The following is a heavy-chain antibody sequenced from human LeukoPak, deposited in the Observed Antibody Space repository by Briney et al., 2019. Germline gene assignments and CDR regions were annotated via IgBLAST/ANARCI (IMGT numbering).Heavy chain of an antibody. D-gene: IGHD1-26*01. CDR3: ARGSGSFSGGFDY. CDR1: GFIFNNYA. CDR2: ISASGSRT. J-gene: IGHJ4*02. Sequence: GGSLRLSCAAPGFIFNNYAIAWVRQGPGEGLEWVSGISASGSRTYYADSVKGRFTISRDNAKNSLYLQMNSLRDEDTAVYYCARGSGSFSGGFDYWGQGTLVTVSS. V-gene: IGHV3-23*01.